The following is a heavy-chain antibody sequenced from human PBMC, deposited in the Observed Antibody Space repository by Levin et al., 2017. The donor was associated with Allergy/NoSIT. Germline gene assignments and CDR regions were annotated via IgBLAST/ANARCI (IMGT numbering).Heavy chain of an antibody. D-gene: IGHD2-21*02. J-gene: IGHJ4*02. CDR3: VRDCGGDWYSY. V-gene: IGHV3-7*01. CDR1: GFTFSVYW. Sequence: GGSLRLSCAASGFTFSVYWMAWVRQAPGKGLEWVANIKHDGSEGHHVGSVRGRFTISRDNARKSLYLQMNSLRVEDTAVYYCVRDCGGDWYSYWGQGTLVTVSS. CDR2: IKHDGSEG.